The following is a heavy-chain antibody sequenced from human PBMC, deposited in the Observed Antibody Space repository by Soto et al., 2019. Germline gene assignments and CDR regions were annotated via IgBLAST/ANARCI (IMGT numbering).Heavy chain of an antibody. D-gene: IGHD3-10*01. CDR2: IVVGSGNT. CDR3: AADTLGFGESGGYYYYYYGMDV. V-gene: IGHV1-58*01. Sequence: SVKVSCKASGFTFTSSAVQWVRQARGQRLEWIGWIVVGSGNTNYAQKFQERVTITRDMSTSTAYMELSSLRSEDTAVYYCAADTLGFGESGGYYYYYYGMDVWGQGTTVTAP. J-gene: IGHJ6*02. CDR1: GFTFTSSA.